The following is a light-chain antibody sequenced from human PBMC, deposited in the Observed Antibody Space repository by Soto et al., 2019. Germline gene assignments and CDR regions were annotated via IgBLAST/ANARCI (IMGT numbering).Light chain of an antibody. J-gene: IGKJ4*01. CDR2: ATS. V-gene: IGKV1-27*01. CDR3: QKYNSAPLT. CDR1: QGIAPY. Sequence: DVQMTQSPSSLCAFVGDRGTITCRASQGIAPYLAWFQQKPGKVPKLLIYATSTLQSGVPSRFSGSGSGTDFTLTINSLQPDDVGTYYCQKYNSAPLTFGGGTKVEIK.